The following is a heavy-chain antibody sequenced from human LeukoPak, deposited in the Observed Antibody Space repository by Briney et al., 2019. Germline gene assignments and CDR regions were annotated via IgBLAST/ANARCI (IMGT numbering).Heavy chain of an antibody. D-gene: IGHD1-7*01. V-gene: IGHV4-39*07. J-gene: IGHJ6*03. Sequence: SETLSLTCTVSGGSISSSCCSWGWIRQPPGKGLEWIGSAHYSGSTYYNPSLKSRVTISVDTSKNQFSLKLSSVTAADTAVYHCARLTGTYYYYYMDVWGKGTTVTVSS. CDR1: GGSISSSCCS. CDR2: AHYSGST. CDR3: ARLTGTYYYYYMDV.